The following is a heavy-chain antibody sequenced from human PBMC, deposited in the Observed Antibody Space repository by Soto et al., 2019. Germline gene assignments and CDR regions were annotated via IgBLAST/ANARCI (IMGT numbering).Heavy chain of an antibody. D-gene: IGHD2-2*01. Sequence: PSETLSLTCTVSGGSISSSSYYWGWIRQPPGKGLEWIGSIYYSGSTYYNPSLKSRVTISVDTSKNQFSLKLSSVTAADTAVYYCARHEDCSSTSCSLGRTLGWDYYYYYYMDVWGKGTTVTVSS. CDR1: GGSISSSSYY. V-gene: IGHV4-39*01. CDR2: IYYSGST. CDR3: ARHEDCSSTSCSLGRTLGWDYYYYYYMDV. J-gene: IGHJ6*03.